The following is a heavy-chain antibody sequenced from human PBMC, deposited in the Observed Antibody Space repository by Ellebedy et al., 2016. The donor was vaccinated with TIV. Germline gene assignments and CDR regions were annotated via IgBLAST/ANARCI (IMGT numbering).Heavy chain of an antibody. CDR1: GSFRGYY. V-gene: IGHV4-34*01. J-gene: IGHJ6*02. CDR2: INDRGST. CDR3: TRGPWKSYSSSWFGY. Sequence: MPGGSLRLSCAGGSFRGYYWSWIRQPPAQGLEWIGEINDRGSTYYNPSLTGRVTISGDRSTNQFSLKLTSVTAADTAVYYCTRGPWKSYSSSWFGYWGQGTTVIVSS. D-gene: IGHD6-13*01.